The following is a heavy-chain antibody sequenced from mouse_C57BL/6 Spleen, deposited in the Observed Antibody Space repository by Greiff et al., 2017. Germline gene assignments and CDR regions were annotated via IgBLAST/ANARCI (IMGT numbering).Heavy chain of an antibody. CDR3: ASYGSSYRYAMDY. J-gene: IGHJ4*01. D-gene: IGHD1-1*01. CDR1: GYTFTDHT. CDR2: IYPRDGST. V-gene: IGHV1-78*01. Sequence: VQLQQSDAELVKPGASVKISCKVSGYTFTDHTIHWMKQRPEQGLAWIGYIYPRDGSTKYNEKFKGKATLTADKSSSTAYMQLNSLTSEDSAVYFCASYGSSYRYAMDYWGQGTSVTVSS.